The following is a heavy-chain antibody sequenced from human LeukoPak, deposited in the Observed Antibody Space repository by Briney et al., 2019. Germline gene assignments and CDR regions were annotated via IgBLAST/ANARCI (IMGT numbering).Heavy chain of an antibody. CDR2: IYWNDDK. CDR1: GFSLSTSGVG. V-gene: IGHV2-5*01. CDR3: AHRTITGTTEYFDY. J-gene: IGHJ4*02. D-gene: IGHD1-7*01. Sequence: SGPTLVTPTQTLTLTCTFSGFSLSTSGVGVGWIRQPPGKALEWLAIIYWNDDKSYSPSLKSRLTITKDTSKNQVVLTMTNMDTVDTATYYCAHRTITGTTEYFDYWGQGTLVTVSS.